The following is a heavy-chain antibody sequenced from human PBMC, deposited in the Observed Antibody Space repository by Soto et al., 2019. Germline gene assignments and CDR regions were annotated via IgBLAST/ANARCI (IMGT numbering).Heavy chain of an antibody. CDR3: ASGATHYDFWSGYYEHYYYYYMDV. CDR2: ISSSSSYI. Sequence: PGGSLRLSCAASGFTFSSYSMNLVRQAPGKGLEWVSSISSSSSYIYYADSVKGRFTISRDNAKNSLYLQMNSLRAEDTAVYYCASGATHYDFWSGYYEHYYYYYMDVWGKGTTVTVSS. V-gene: IGHV3-21*01. J-gene: IGHJ6*03. CDR1: GFTFSSYS. D-gene: IGHD3-3*01.